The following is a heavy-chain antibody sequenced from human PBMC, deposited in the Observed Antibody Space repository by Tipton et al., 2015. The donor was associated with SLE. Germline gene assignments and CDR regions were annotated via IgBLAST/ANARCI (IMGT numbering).Heavy chain of an antibody. CDR3: ARNLDVVVSFGMDV. D-gene: IGHD2-2*03. Sequence: SLRLSCAASGFTFSSYWMSWVRQAPGKGLEWVSAISGSGGSTYYADSVKGRFTISRDTSKNTLYLQMNRLRTEDTAVYYCARNLDVVVSFGMDVWGQGATVTVSS. CDR1: GFTFSSYW. V-gene: IGHV3-23*01. CDR2: ISGSGGST. J-gene: IGHJ6*02.